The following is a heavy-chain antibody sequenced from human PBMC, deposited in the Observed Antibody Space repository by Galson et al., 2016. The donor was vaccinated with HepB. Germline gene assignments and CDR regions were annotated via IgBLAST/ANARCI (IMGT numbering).Heavy chain of an antibody. D-gene: IGHD6-6*01. CDR2: ISPYNGNT. Sequence: SVKVSCKASGYTFTTYAVSWVRQAPGQGLEWMGWISPYNGNTNYAQKFQGRVTMTTDNSTSTAYMELRSLRSDDTAVYYGARKDGVAAQTFNYHYYGMDVWGRGTPVTVSS. J-gene: IGHJ6*01. CDR1: GYTFTTYA. CDR3: ARKDGVAAQTFNYHYYGMDV. V-gene: IGHV1-18*01.